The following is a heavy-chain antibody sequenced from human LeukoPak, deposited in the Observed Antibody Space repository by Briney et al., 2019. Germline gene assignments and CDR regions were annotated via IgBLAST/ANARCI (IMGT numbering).Heavy chain of an antibody. CDR1: GGSISSYY. CDR2: IYYSGST. V-gene: IGHV4-59*01. J-gene: IGHJ4*02. CDR3: ARMGQYYDILTGYYSYYFDY. D-gene: IGHD3-9*01. Sequence: PSETLSLTCTVSGGSISSYYWSWIRQPPGKGLEWIGYIYYSGSTNYNPSLKSRVTISVDTSKNQFSLKLSSVTAADTAVYYCARMGQYYDILTGYYSYYFDYWGQGTLVTASS.